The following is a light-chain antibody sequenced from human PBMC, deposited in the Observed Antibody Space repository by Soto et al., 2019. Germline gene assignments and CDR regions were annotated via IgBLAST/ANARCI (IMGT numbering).Light chain of an antibody. CDR2: GAS. Sequence: DIVLTQSPGTLSLSPGERATLSCMASQSVTSSYLAWYQQKPGQALRLLMYGASIRTSGIPDRLSGSGSGTDFTLTISRLEPEDCAVYYCQQYVRSPWTFGQGTKVDI. CDR1: QSVTSSY. V-gene: IGKV3-20*01. J-gene: IGKJ1*01. CDR3: QQYVRSPWT.